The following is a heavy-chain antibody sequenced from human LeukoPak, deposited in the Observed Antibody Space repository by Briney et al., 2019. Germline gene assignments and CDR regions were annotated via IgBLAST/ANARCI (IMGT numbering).Heavy chain of an antibody. Sequence: PGGSLRLSCVASGFTFSSYSMNWVRQAPGKGLEWVSSISSSSSYIYYADSVKGRFTISRDNAKNSLYLQMNSLRAEDTAVYYCASVSIAAAGYLAYWGQGTLVTVSS. CDR2: ISSSSSYI. CDR3: ASVSIAAAGYLAY. CDR1: GFTFSSYS. D-gene: IGHD6-13*01. V-gene: IGHV3-21*01. J-gene: IGHJ4*02.